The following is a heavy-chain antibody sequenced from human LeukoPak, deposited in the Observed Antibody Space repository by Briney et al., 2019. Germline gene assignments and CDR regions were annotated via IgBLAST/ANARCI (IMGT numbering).Heavy chain of an antibody. CDR3: ARSKDYGDYFFDY. Sequence: SVKVSCKASGGTFSSYAISWVRQAPGQGLEWMGGIIPIFGTANYAQKFQGRVTITTDESTSTAYIELSSLRSEDTAVYYCARSKDYGDYFFDYWGQGTLVTVSS. V-gene: IGHV1-69*05. CDR1: GGTFSSYA. D-gene: IGHD4-17*01. CDR2: IIPIFGTA. J-gene: IGHJ4*02.